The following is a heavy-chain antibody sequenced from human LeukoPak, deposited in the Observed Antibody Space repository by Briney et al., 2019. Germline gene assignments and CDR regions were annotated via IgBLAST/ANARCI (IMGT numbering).Heavy chain of an antibody. D-gene: IGHD3-3*01. CDR1: GGSISSNNW. V-gene: IGHV4-4*02. CDR3: ARGARGGWSGSHYFDY. Sequence: SETLSLTCAVSGGSISSNNWWGWVRQPPGKGLEWIGEIYHSGSPNYNPSLKSRVTISVDKSRNHFSLNLSSVTAADTAVYYCARGARGGWSGSHYFDYWGQGTLVTVSS. J-gene: IGHJ4*02. CDR2: IYHSGSP.